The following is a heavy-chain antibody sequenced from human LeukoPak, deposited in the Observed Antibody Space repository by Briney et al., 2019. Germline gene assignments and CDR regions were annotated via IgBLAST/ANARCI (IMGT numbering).Heavy chain of an antibody. CDR3: ARDRGSSGWYDY. CDR1: GGSINSGY. CDR2: LYPSGST. Sequence: SETLSLTCSVSGGSINSGYWSWIRQPPGKGLEWIGLLYPSGSTNYNPSLKSRVTISVDTSKNQFSLKLSSVTAADTAVYYCARDRGSSGWYDYWGQGTLVTVSS. J-gene: IGHJ4*02. V-gene: IGHV4-4*08. D-gene: IGHD6-19*01.